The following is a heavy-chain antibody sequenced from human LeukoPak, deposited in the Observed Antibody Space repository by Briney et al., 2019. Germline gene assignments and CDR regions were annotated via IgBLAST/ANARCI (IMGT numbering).Heavy chain of an antibody. J-gene: IGHJ4*02. V-gene: IGHV4-38-2*02. CDR3: ARDARVQKWFGELLKTTTYYFDY. Sequence: ASETLSLTCTVSGYSISSGYYWGWIRQPPGKGLEWIGSIYHSGSTYYNPSLKSRVSISVDTSKNQFSLKLSSVTAADTAVYYCARDARVQKWFGELLKTTTYYFDYWGQGTLVTVSS. D-gene: IGHD3-10*01. CDR2: IYHSGST. CDR1: GYSISSGYY.